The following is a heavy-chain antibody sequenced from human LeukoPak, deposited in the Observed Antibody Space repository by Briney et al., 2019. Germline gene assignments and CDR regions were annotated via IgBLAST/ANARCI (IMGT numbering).Heavy chain of an antibody. CDR3: AKGGRGSYYSDS. CDR1: GFMFSNYV. Sequence: GGSLRRSCAAAGFMFSNYVMYWVRQAPGKGLEWVSVISASGGTTDYADSVKGRFTISRDNSKNTLYLQMNSLRAEDTAVYYCAKGGRGSYYSDSWGQGTLVTVSS. D-gene: IGHD3-10*01. V-gene: IGHV3-23*01. J-gene: IGHJ4*02. CDR2: ISASGGTT.